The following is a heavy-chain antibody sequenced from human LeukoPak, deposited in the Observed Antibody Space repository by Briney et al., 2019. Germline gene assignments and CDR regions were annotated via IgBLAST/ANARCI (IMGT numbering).Heavy chain of an antibody. V-gene: IGHV3-74*01. J-gene: IGHJ6*02. CDR2: INSDGSST. Sequence: GGSLRLSRAASGFTFRINWMHWVRQAPWKGLEWVSRINSDGSSTSYADSVKGRFTISRDNAKNTLYLQMNSLRAEDTAVYYCAREGYYYGMDVWGQGTTVTVSS. CDR1: GFTFRINW. CDR3: AREGYYYGMDV.